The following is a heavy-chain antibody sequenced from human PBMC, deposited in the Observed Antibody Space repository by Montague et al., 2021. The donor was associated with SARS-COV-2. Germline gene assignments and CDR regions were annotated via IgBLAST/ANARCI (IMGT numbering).Heavy chain of an antibody. D-gene: IGHD3-10*01. CDR1: GITVSSNY. V-gene: IGHV3-66*02. CDR2: LYSGGST. Sequence: SLRLSCAASGITVSSNYMCWVRQAPGKGLEWVSLLYSGGSTFYADSVKGRFTISRDNSKNTLYLQMNSLRPEDTAVYYCARDLREIGGMDVWGQGTTVTVSS. CDR3: ARDLREIGGMDV. J-gene: IGHJ6*02.